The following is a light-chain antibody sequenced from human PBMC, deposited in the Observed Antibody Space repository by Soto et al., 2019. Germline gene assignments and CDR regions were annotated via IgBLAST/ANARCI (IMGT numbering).Light chain of an antibody. V-gene: IGKV2-24*01. CDR2: MIS. Sequence: DFVMTQTPLSSPVTLGQPASISCRSSQSLVHSDGNSYLSWLHQRPGQPPRLLIYMISNRCSGVPDRFSGSGAGTDFTLKISRVEPEDVGVYYCMQAKQPYTFGQGTKLEIK. CDR3: MQAKQPYT. CDR1: QSLVHSDGNSY. J-gene: IGKJ2*01.